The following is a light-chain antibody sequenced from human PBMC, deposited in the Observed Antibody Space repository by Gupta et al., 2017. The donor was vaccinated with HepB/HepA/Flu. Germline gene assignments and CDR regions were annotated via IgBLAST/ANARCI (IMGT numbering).Light chain of an antibody. CDR1: SSDVGGYNY. CDR3: NSDTSTNNLYV. Sequence: QSALTQPASVSGSPVRSIIISCTGTSSDVGGYNYVSWYQQHPGKAPKVMIYYVSTRPSGVSDRFSGSKSGNTASLTISGLQAEDEADYFCNSDTSTNNLYVFGTGTKVTVL. J-gene: IGLJ1*01. V-gene: IGLV2-14*03. CDR2: YVS.